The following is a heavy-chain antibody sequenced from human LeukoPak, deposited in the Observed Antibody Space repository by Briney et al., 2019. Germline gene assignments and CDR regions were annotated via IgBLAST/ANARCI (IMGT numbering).Heavy chain of an antibody. V-gene: IGHV3-48*01. J-gene: IGHJ4*02. CDR3: ARSYSFGISFFDY. D-gene: IGHD5-18*01. CDR1: GFTFSSYG. Sequence: GGSLRLSCAASGFTFSSYGMHWVRQAPGKGLEWVSCISSSSNTIYYADSVKGRFTISRDNAKDSLYLQMNSLRAEDTAVYYCARSYSFGISFFDYWGQGTLVTVSS. CDR2: ISSSSNTI.